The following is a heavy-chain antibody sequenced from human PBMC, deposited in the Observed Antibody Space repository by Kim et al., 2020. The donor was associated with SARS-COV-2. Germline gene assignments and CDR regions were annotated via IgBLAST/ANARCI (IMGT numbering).Heavy chain of an antibody. J-gene: IGHJ4*02. CDR2: INNDGTVM. V-gene: IGHV3-48*02. Sequence: GGSLRLSCAASGFTFSDYTMDWVRQAPGRGLEWVSYINNDGTVMYYGDSVKGRFTISRDNSENSLFLQMNSLRDDDTAVYYCARGYCSSSRCYAGPDYWGQGTLAT. CDR3: ARGYCSSSRCYAGPDY. D-gene: IGHD2-2*01. CDR1: GFTFSDYT.